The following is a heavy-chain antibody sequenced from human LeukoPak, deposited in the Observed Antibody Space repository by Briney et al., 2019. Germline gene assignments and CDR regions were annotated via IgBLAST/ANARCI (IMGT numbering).Heavy chain of an antibody. CDR3: ARISPRDVAGRQFLPGVLPLLSQCDNCFDP. J-gene: IGHJ5*02. Sequence: ASVKVCCKASGYTFTNYGISWVRQAPGQGLEWMGWINTYNGNTNYAQKFQGRVTMTTNTSTSTAYMELRSLRSDDTAVYYSARISPRDVAGRQFLPGVLPLLSQCDNCFDPWGQGTLVSVSS. CDR2: INTYNGNT. CDR1: GYTFTNYG. D-gene: IGHD2-15*01. V-gene: IGHV1-18*04.